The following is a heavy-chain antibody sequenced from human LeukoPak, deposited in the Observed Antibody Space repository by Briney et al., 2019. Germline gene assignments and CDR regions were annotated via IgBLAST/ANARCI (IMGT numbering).Heavy chain of an antibody. CDR1: GGSISSSSYY. D-gene: IGHD6-13*01. Sequence: SETLSLTCTVSGGSISSSSYYWGWIRQPPGKGLEWIGSIYYSGSTYYNPSLKSRVTISVDTSKNQFSLKLSSVTAADTAVYYCARHHQQLVFAVDIWGQGTMVTVSS. V-gene: IGHV4-39*01. CDR3: ARHHQQLVFAVDI. CDR2: IYYSGST. J-gene: IGHJ3*02.